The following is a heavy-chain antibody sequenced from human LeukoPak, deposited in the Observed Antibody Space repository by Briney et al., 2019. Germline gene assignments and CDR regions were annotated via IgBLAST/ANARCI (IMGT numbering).Heavy chain of an antibody. CDR1: GYTFTGYY. CDR2: INPNSGGT. Sequence: VASVKVSCKASGYTFTGYYMHWVRQAPGQGLEWMGWINPNSGGTNYAQKFQGRVTMNRDTSISTAYMELSRLRSDDTAVYYCARALGGPYYYDSSGSSNDAFDIWGQGTMVTVSS. J-gene: IGHJ3*02. CDR3: ARALGGPYYYDSSGSSNDAFDI. D-gene: IGHD3-22*01. V-gene: IGHV1-2*02.